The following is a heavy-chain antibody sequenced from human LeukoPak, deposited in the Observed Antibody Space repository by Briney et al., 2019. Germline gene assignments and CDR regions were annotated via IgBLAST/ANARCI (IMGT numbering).Heavy chain of an antibody. V-gene: IGHV3-21*06. CDR1: GFTFNTYS. CDR3: LRGDRRDY. CDR2: IDSSGGYM. Sequence: GGSLRLSCEPSGFTFNTYSMNWARKAPGKGLEWVSSIDSSGGYMFYADSVKGRFIISRDNAKDSLYLQMNSLRVEDTVVYYCLRGDRRDYWGQGTLVTVSS. J-gene: IGHJ4*02.